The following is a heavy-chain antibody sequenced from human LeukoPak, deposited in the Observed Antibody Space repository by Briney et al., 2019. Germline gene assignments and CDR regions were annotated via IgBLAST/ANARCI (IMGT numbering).Heavy chain of an antibody. CDR2: IRYDGSNK. D-gene: IGHD3-22*01. V-gene: IGHV3-30*02. CDR1: GFTFSSYG. CDR3: AKVGYYDSSGGD. Sequence: GGSLRLSCAASGFTFSSYGMHWVRQAPGKGLEWVAFIRYDGSNKYYADSVKGRFTISRDNSKNTLYLQMNSLRAEDTAVYYCAKVGYYDSSGGDWGQGTLVTVSS. J-gene: IGHJ4*02.